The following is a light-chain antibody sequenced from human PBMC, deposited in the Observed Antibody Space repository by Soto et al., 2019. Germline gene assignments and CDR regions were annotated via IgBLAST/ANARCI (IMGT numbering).Light chain of an antibody. J-gene: IGKJ1*01. CDR2: AAV. V-gene: IGKV1-39*01. Sequence: DIQMTQSPFSLSASVGDRVTITCRASQSISSYLNWYQQKPWKPPKLLIYAAVSLQSGIPSRFSAYGSGTDFTLTISSLQPEDFATYYCQQTYSSPQWTFGQGTKVDIK. CDR3: QQTYSSPQWT. CDR1: QSISSY.